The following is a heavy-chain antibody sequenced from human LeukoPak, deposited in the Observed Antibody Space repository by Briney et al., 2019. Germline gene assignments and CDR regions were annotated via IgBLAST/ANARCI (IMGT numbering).Heavy chain of an antibody. J-gene: IGHJ4*02. Sequence: PSETLSLTCAVSGGSISSGDSYWTWIRHHPGKGLEWIGYMYYSGATYYNPSLRSRVTISVDTSKNHFSLNLNSVTAADTAIYYCARDSIKSFDYWGQGTLVTVSS. V-gene: IGHV4-31*11. D-gene: IGHD5-24*01. CDR1: GGSISSGDSY. CDR3: ARDSIKSFDY. CDR2: MYYSGAT.